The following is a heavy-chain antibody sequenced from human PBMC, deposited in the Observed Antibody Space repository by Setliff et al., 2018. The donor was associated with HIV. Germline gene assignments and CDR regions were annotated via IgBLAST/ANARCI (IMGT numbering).Heavy chain of an antibody. Sequence: SVKVSCKASGGMPNRYAISWVRQAPGQGLEWMGGIIPVFGVANYAQSFQGRLTITANRSTTTAYMELSRLTSEDTAVYYCARGQLKPTGYFFGYWGLGTLVTVSS. V-gene: IGHV1-69*10. D-gene: IGHD1-1*01. J-gene: IGHJ4*02. CDR3: ARGQLKPTGYFFGY. CDR2: IIPVFGVA. CDR1: GGMPNRYA.